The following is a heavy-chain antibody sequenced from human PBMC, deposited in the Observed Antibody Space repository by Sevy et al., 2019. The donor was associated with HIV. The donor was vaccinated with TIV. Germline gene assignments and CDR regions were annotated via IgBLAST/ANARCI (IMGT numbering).Heavy chain of an antibody. J-gene: IGHJ5*02. D-gene: IGHD3-10*01. CDR3: ARWGNYYFIGGP. V-gene: IGHV1-3*01. CDR2: INAGNGNT. CDR1: GYTFTSQP. Sequence: ASVKVSCKASGYTFTSQPMHWARQAPGQRLEWMGWINAGNGNTEYSQKFQGRLTITRETSASSAYMELRRLGSEDTAVYFCARWGNYYFIGGPWGQGTLVTVSS.